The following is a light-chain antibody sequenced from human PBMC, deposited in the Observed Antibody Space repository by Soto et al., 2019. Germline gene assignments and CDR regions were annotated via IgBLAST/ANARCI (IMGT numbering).Light chain of an antibody. CDR1: QGISNY. Sequence: DIQMTQSPSSLSASVGDRVTITCRASQGISNYLAWYQQKPGKVPKLLIYAASTLQSGGPSRFSGSGSGTDFTLTIRGLQPVDVATYYCQRYNRAPITFGQGTPLDI. J-gene: IGKJ5*01. CDR3: QRYNRAPIT. CDR2: AAS. V-gene: IGKV1-27*01.